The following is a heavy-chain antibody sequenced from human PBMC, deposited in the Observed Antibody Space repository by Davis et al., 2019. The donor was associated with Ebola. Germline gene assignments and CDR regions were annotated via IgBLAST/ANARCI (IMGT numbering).Heavy chain of an antibody. CDR2: ISSSSTTI. J-gene: IGHJ6*04. CDR3: ARDRGRGSGSPCCYGMDV. V-gene: IGHV3-48*02. CDR1: GFTFSSYS. D-gene: IGHD1-26*01. Sequence: GGSLRLSCAASGFTFSSYSMDWVRQAPGKGLEWVSYISSSSTTIYYADPVKGRFTISRDNAKNSLYLQMDSLRDEDTAVYYCARDRGRGSGSPCCYGMDVWGKGTTVTVSS.